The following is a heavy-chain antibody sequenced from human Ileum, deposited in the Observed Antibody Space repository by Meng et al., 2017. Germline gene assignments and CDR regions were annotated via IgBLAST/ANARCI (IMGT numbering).Heavy chain of an antibody. V-gene: IGHV5-51*01. CDR2: IYPDDSDI. CDR3: ARKGKNAYKKYYFDY. CDR1: GYSFTDYW. D-gene: IGHD5-24*01. J-gene: IGHJ4*02. Sequence: GGSLRLSCKGSGYSFTDYWIAWVRQLPGKGLEWLGIIYPDDSDIRYSPSFQGQVTISADKSISTAYLQWSSLKASDTAIYYCARKGKNAYKKYYFDYWGQGALVTVSS.